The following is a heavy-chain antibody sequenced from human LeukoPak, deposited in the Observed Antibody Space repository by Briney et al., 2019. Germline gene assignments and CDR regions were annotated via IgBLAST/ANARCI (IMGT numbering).Heavy chain of an antibody. CDR1: GGSISSSSYY. Sequence: SETLSLTCTVSGGSISSSSYYWGWIRQPPGKGLEWIGRIYTSGSANYNPSLKSRVTTSVDTSKNQFSLKLSSVTAADTAVYYCARDRFVDDYGDYGYSYYYYYMDVWGKGTTVTISS. CDR3: ARDRFVDDYGDYGYSYYYYYMDV. V-gene: IGHV4-39*07. J-gene: IGHJ6*03. CDR2: IYTSGSA. D-gene: IGHD4-17*01.